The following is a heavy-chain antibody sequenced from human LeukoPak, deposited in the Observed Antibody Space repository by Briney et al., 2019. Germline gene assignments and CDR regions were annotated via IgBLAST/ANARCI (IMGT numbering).Heavy chain of an antibody. J-gene: IGHJ5*02. CDR2: ISSSGIS. CDR3: VISTIRKGFDP. V-gene: IGHV4-61*02. D-gene: IGHD3-9*01. CDR1: GASIISATYY. Sequence: SETLSLTCTVSGASIISATYYWTWIRQPAGKGLEWIGRISSSGISKLNPSLKSRVAISIDASKNQFSVGLSSVTAADTAVYYCVISTIRKGFDPWGQGTLVTVSS.